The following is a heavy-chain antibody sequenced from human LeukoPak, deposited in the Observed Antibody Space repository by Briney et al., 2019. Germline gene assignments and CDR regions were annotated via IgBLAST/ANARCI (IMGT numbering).Heavy chain of an antibody. Sequence: GGSLRLSCAASGFTLSSNYMSWVRQAPGKGLEWVSVICSGGSTYYADSVKGRFAISRHNSKDTLYLQMNSLRAEDTAVYYCARVVGSGSYFIDYWGQGTLVTVSS. CDR1: GFTLSSNY. CDR2: ICSGGST. CDR3: ARVVGSGSYFIDY. D-gene: IGHD3-10*01. J-gene: IGHJ4*02. V-gene: IGHV3-53*04.